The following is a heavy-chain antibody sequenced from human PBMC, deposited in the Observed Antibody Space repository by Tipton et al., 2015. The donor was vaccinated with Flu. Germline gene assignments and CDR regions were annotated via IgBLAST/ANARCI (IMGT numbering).Heavy chain of an antibody. J-gene: IGHJ4*02. Sequence: TLSLTCTVSGGSVNGYFWSWIRQPPGKGLEWIGGLSYSGNTYYNPSLRSRVVISVDTSKNQFSLKLTSVTAADTAIYYCARLSFYDVDLKNFYFDYWGQGALVTVSS. D-gene: IGHD3-10*02. CDR3: ARLSFYDVDLKNFYFDY. V-gene: IGHV4-59*05. CDR2: LSYSGNT. CDR1: GGSVNGYF.